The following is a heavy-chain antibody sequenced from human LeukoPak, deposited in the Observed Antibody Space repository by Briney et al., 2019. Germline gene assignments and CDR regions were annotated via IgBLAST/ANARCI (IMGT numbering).Heavy chain of an antibody. D-gene: IGHD3-10*01. CDR2: IYYSGST. CDR1: GGSISSSSYY. J-gene: IGHJ4*02. Sequence: SETLSLTCTVSGGSISSSSYYWGWIRQPPGKGLEWIGSIYYSGSTYYNPSLKSRVTISVDTSKNQFSLKLSSVTAADTAMYYCARAIGGYYFDYWGQGTLVTVSS. V-gene: IGHV4-39*07. CDR3: ARAIGGYYFDY.